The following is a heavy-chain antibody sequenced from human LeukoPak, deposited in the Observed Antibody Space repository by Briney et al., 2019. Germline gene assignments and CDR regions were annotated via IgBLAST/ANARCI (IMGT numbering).Heavy chain of an antibody. CDR2: IYHSGST. J-gene: IGHJ3*02. D-gene: IGHD3-3*01. CDR1: GYSISSGYY. CDR3: ARGRTIFGVVIDDAFDI. Sequence: SETLSLTCTVSGYSISSGYYWGWIRQPPGKGLDWIGSIYHSGSTYYNPSLKSRVTISVDTSKNQFSLKLSSVTAADTAVYYCARGRTIFGVVIDDAFDIWGQGTMVTVSS. V-gene: IGHV4-38-2*02.